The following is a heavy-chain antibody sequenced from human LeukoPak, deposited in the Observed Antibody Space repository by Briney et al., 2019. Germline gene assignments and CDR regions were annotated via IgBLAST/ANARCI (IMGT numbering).Heavy chain of an antibody. J-gene: IGHJ3*02. Sequence: PGGSLRLSCAASGFTSDDYGMSWVRQAPGKGLEWVSGINWNGGSTGYADSVKGRFTISRDNAKNSLYLQMNSLRAEDTALYYCARDLDPSYRLRFRAFDIWGQGTMVTVSS. D-gene: IGHD5-12*01. CDR1: GFTSDDYG. CDR2: INWNGGST. V-gene: IGHV3-20*04. CDR3: ARDLDPSYRLRFRAFDI.